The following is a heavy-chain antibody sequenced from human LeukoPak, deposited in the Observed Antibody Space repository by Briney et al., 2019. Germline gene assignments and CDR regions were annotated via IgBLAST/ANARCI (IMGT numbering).Heavy chain of an antibody. CDR1: GDSISSGDYY. CDR3: ARERGYSYGLVDY. J-gene: IGHJ4*02. Sequence: SETLSLTCTVSGDSISSGDYYWSWIRQPAGKGLEWIGRISSSGSTNYNPSLKSRVTMSVDTSNNQFSLRLRSLTAADTAVYYCARERGYSYGLVDYWGQGTLVTVSS. D-gene: IGHD5-18*01. V-gene: IGHV4-61*02. CDR2: ISSSGST.